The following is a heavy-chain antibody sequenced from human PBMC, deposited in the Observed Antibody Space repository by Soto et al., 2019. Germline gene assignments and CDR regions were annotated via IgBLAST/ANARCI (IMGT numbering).Heavy chain of an antibody. Sequence: SETLSLTCTVSGVSISSGGYYWSWIRQHPGKGLEWIGYIYYSGSTYYNPSLKSRVTISVDTSKNQFSLKLSSVTAADTAVYYCARLTDWVRGVIYPYGMDVWGQGTTVTVSS. D-gene: IGHD3-10*01. CDR3: ARLTDWVRGVIYPYGMDV. CDR2: IYYSGST. V-gene: IGHV4-31*03. J-gene: IGHJ6*02. CDR1: GVSISSGGYY.